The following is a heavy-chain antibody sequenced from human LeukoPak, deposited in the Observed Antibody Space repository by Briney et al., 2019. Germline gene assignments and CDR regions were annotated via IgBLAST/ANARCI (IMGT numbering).Heavy chain of an antibody. CDR1: GYTFTGYY. Sequence: ASVKVSCKASGYTFTGYYMHWVRQAPGQGLEWMGWINPNSGGTNYAQKFQGRVTMTRDTSINTAYMELSRVTSDDTAVYYCARVVVRDANNYKDYWGQGTLVTVSS. J-gene: IGHJ4*02. D-gene: IGHD5-24*01. CDR2: INPNSGGT. CDR3: ARVVVRDANNYKDY. V-gene: IGHV1-2*02.